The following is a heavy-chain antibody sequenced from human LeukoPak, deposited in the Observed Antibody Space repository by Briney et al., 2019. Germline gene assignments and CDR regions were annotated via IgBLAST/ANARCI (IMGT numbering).Heavy chain of an antibody. V-gene: IGHV4-59*01. Sequence: SETLSLTCTVSGCSISSYYWSWIRQPPGKGLEWMGYIYYSGSTNYNPSLKSRVTISVDTSKNQFSLKLSSVTAADTAVYYCARRGYSYGYGYYGMDVWGQGTTVTVSS. CDR3: ARRGYSYGYGYYGMDV. CDR2: IYYSGST. J-gene: IGHJ6*02. D-gene: IGHD5-18*01. CDR1: GCSISSYY.